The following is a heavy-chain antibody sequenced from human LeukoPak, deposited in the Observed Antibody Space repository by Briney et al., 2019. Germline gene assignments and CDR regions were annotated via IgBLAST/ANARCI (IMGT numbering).Heavy chain of an antibody. Sequence: GGSLRLSCAASGFTFSSYSMNWVRQAPGKGLEWVSYISSSSSTIYYADSVKGRFTISRDNAKNSLYLQMNSLRAEDTAVYYCAKVESSYYYEKWFDPWGQGTLVTVSS. V-gene: IGHV3-48*01. CDR3: AKVESSYYYEKWFDP. D-gene: IGHD3-22*01. CDR1: GFTFSSYS. J-gene: IGHJ5*02. CDR2: ISSSSSTI.